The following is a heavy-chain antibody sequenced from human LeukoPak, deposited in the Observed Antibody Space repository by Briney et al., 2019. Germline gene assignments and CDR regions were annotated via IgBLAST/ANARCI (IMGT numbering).Heavy chain of an antibody. CDR3: ARITGSGTNWLFDY. J-gene: IGHJ4*02. CDR2: DYHSRKN. D-gene: IGHD1-1*01. V-gene: IGHV4-38-2*01. CDR1: GYSISSCSY. Sequence: EPSETLCLTCVVSGYSISSCSYWAWLRHPPGRGLEGIGIDYHSRKNYYDPSLMSQVTISVDKSKNQLSLNLISVTAADTAVYYCARITGSGTNWLFDYWGQGTLVTVSS.